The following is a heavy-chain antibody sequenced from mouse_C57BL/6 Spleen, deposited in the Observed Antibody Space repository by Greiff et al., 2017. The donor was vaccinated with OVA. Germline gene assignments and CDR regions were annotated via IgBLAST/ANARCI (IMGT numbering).Heavy chain of an antibody. V-gene: IGHV5-17*01. CDR1: GFTFSDYG. J-gene: IGHJ4*01. CDR2: ISSGSSTI. Sequence: EVQRVESGGGLVKPGGSLKLSCAASGFTFSDYGMHWVRQAPEKGLEWVAYISSGSSTIYYADTVKGRFTISRDNAKNTLYLQMTSLRSEDTAMYYCARPDDYYGSSYDAMDYWGQGTSVTVSS. D-gene: IGHD1-1*01. CDR3: ARPDDYYGSSYDAMDY.